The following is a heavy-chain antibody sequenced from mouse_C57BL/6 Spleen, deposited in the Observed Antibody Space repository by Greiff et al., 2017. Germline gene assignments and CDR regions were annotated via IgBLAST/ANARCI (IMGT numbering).Heavy chain of an antibody. CDR2: IDPEDGET. V-gene: IGHV14-2*01. CDR3: ALQLGRGYLDY. J-gene: IGHJ2*01. Sequence: EVQLQQSGAELVKPGASVKLSCTASGFNIKDYYMHWVKQRTEQGLEWIGRIDPEDGETKYAPKFQGKATITADTSSSTAYLQLSSLTSEDTAVYYCALQLGRGYLDYWGQGTTLTVSS. D-gene: IGHD4-1*02. CDR1: GFNIKDYY.